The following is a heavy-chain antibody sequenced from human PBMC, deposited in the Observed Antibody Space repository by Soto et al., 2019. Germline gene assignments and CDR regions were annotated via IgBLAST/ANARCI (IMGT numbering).Heavy chain of an antibody. CDR1: GGSISSGGYY. Sequence: QVQLQESGPGLVKPSQTLSLTCTVSGGSISSGGYYWSWIRQHPGKGLEWIGYIYYSGSTYYNPSLKSRVTISVDTSKNQFSLKLSSVTAADTAVYYCARAESDYSKSDWFDPWGQGTLAPVSS. CDR3: ARAESDYSKSDWFDP. D-gene: IGHD4-4*01. J-gene: IGHJ5*02. CDR2: IYYSGST. V-gene: IGHV4-31*03.